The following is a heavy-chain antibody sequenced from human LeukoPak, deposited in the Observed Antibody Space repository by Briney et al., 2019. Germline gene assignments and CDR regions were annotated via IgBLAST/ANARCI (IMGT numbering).Heavy chain of an antibody. CDR2: IGTVGDT. D-gene: IGHD4-23*01. CDR1: GFTFSSSD. Sequence: GGSLRLSCAASGFTFSSSDMRWVRQVIGKGLEWVSAIGTVGDTFYSDSVKGRFTISRDNAKNSLYLQMNSLRAGDTAVYYCARVHYFYGGNSEVYFDYWGQGTLVTVSS. J-gene: IGHJ4*02. V-gene: IGHV3-13*01. CDR3: ARVHYFYGGNSEVYFDY.